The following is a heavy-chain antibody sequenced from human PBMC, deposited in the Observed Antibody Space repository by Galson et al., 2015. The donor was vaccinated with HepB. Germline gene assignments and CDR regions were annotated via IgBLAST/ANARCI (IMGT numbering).Heavy chain of an antibody. CDR3: AGGAGRYCSSTSCPFDF. CDR2: IYSGGST. J-gene: IGHJ4*02. D-gene: IGHD2-2*01. CDR1: GFTVSSNY. V-gene: IGHV3-53*01. Sequence: SLRLSCAASGFTVSSNYMSWVRQAPGKGLEWVSVIYSGGSTYYADSVKGRFTISRDNSKNTLYLQMNSLRAEDTAVYYCAGGAGRYCSSTSCPFDFWGQGTLVTVSS.